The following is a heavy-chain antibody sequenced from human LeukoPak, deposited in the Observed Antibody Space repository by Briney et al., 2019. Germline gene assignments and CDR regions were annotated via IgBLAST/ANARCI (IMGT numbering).Heavy chain of an antibody. Sequence: SGTLSLTCVVSGGSISSSNWWSWVRQPPEKGLEWIGEIYHSGSTNYNPSLKSQVTISVDKSKNQFSLKLSSVTAADTAVYYCARYDVGWYYFDYWGQGTLVTVSS. CDR1: GGSISSSNW. V-gene: IGHV4-4*02. J-gene: IGHJ4*02. CDR3: ARYDVGWYYFDY. D-gene: IGHD6-19*01. CDR2: IYHSGST.